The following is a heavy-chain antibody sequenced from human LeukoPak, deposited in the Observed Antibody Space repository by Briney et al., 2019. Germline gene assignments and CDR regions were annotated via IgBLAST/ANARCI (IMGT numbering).Heavy chain of an antibody. V-gene: IGHV4-61*02. Sequence: SETLSLTCTVSGGSISSGSYYWSWIRQPAGKGPEWIGRIYTSGSTNYNPSLKSRVTISVDTSKNQFSLKLSSVTAADTAVYYCARGPYDILTGYSQGYMDVWGKGTTVTVSS. J-gene: IGHJ6*03. D-gene: IGHD3-9*01. CDR2: IYTSGST. CDR1: GGSISSGSYY. CDR3: ARGPYDILTGYSQGYMDV.